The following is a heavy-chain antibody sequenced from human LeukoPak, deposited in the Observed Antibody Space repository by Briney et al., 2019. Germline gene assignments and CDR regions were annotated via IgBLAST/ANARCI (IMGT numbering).Heavy chain of an antibody. D-gene: IGHD3-3*01. CDR2: IYYSGST. CDR1: GGSISSSSYY. CDR3: ARTYYDFWSGYFDWFGP. Sequence: KPSKTLTLTCTVSGGSISSSSYYWGWIRQPPGQGLEWIGSIYYSGSTYYNPSLKSRVTISVDTSKNQFSLKLSSVTAADTAVYYCARTYYDFWSGYFDWFGPWGQGTLVTVSS. J-gene: IGHJ5*02. V-gene: IGHV4-39*01.